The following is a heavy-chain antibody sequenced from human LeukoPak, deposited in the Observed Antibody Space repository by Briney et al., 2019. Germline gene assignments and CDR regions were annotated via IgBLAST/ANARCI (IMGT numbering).Heavy chain of an antibody. CDR1: GYTFTSYY. Sequence: GASVKVSCKASGYTFTSYYMHWVRQAPGQGLEWMGTINPSGGSTSYAQKFQGRVTMTRDTSTSTVYMELSSLRSEDTAVYYCARTYSSGWWALNRPAEYFQHWGQGSLVTVSS. D-gene: IGHD6-19*01. CDR3: ARTYSSGWWALNRPAEYFQH. J-gene: IGHJ1*01. V-gene: IGHV1-46*01. CDR2: INPSGGST.